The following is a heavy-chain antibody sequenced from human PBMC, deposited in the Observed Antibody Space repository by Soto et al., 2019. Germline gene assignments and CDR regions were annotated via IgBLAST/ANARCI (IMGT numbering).Heavy chain of an antibody. CDR1: GFTFSSYA. D-gene: IGHD4-17*01. V-gene: IGHV3-23*01. Sequence: GGSLRLSCAASGFTFSSYAMSWVRQAPGKGLEWVSAISGSGGSTYYADSVKGRFTISRDNSKNTLYLQMNSLRAEDTAVYYCANLQLRTVTTRDAHGIDYWGQGTLVTVSS. CDR2: ISGSGGST. CDR3: ANLQLRTVTTRDAHGIDY. J-gene: IGHJ4*02.